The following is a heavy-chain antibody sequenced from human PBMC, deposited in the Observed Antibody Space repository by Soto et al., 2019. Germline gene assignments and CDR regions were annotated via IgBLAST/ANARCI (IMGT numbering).Heavy chain of an antibody. J-gene: IGHJ4*02. CDR3: AKDPKGGYSYGYYFDY. CDR1: GFTFSSYA. CDR2: ISGSGGST. D-gene: IGHD5-18*01. Sequence: GGSLRLSCAASGFTFSSYAMSWVRQAPGKGLEWVSAISGSGGSTYYADSVKGRFTISRDNSKNTLYLQMNSLRAEDTAVYYCAKDPKGGYSYGYYFDYWGQGTLVTVSS. V-gene: IGHV3-23*01.